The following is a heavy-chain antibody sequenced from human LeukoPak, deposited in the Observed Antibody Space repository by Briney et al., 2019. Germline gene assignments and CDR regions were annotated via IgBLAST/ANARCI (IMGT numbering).Heavy chain of an antibody. J-gene: IGHJ4*02. CDR3: ARDSRGPAMIVGSFFDY. V-gene: IGHV4-39*07. D-gene: IGHD3-22*01. CDR1: GGSISSNSYY. CDR2: IYYSGST. Sequence: TPSETLSLTCTVSGGSISSNSYYWGWIRQPPGKGLEWIGSIYYSGSTYYNPSLKSRVTISVDASKNQFSLKLSSVTAADTAVYYCARDSRGPAMIVGSFFDYWGQGTLVTVSS.